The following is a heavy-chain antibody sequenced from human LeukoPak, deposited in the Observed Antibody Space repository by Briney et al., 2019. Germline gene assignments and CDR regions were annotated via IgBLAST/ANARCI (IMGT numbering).Heavy chain of an antibody. CDR3: ARHSQRYCSGGSCSLDY. Sequence: PGESLKISCKSSGNSFTSYWIGWVRPMPGKGLEWMGIIYPGDSDTRYSPSFQGQVTISADKSISTAYLQWSSPKASDTAMYYCARHSQRYCSGGSCSLDYWGQGTLVTVSS. J-gene: IGHJ4*02. CDR2: IYPGDSDT. CDR1: GNSFTSYW. D-gene: IGHD2-15*01. V-gene: IGHV5-51*01.